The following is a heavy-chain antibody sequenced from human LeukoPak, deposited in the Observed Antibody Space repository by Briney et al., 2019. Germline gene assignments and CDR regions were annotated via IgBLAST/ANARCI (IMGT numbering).Heavy chain of an antibody. V-gene: IGHV4-34*01. CDR3: ARDSSGWNSHFDY. J-gene: IGHJ4*02. CDR1: GGSFSGYY. D-gene: IGHD6-19*01. Sequence: SETPSLTCAVYGGSFSGYYWSWIRQPPGKGLEWIGEINHSGSTNYNPSLKSRVTISVDTSKNQFTLKLSSATAADTAVYYCARDSSGWNSHFDYWGQGTLVTVSS. CDR2: INHSGST.